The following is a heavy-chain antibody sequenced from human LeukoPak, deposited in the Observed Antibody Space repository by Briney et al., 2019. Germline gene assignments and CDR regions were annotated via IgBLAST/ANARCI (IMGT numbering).Heavy chain of an antibody. CDR2: ISGSGGRT. J-gene: IGHJ3*02. V-gene: IGHV3-23*01. Sequence: QSGGSLRLSCAASGFTFSSIAMSWVRQTPGKGLEWVSTISGSGGRTYYADSVKGRFTISRDNSKNTLYLQMNSLRAEDTAVYYCAKDPPYDFWSGAFDIWGQGTMVTVSS. CDR1: GFTFSSIA. D-gene: IGHD3-3*01. CDR3: AKDPPYDFWSGAFDI.